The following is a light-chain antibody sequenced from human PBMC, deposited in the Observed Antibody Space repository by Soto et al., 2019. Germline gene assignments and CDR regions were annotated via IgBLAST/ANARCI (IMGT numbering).Light chain of an antibody. CDR1: QVISNY. CDR3: QQYNSWPPLT. CDR2: DIS. J-gene: IGKJ4*01. V-gene: IGKV1-33*01. Sequence: DIQMTQSASSLSASVGDRVTITCQASQVISNYLNWYQQKPGKAPKLLIYDISTLEIGVPSRFSGSGSGTDFTFTITGLQPEDFAVYYCQQYNSWPPLTFGGGTKVEIK.